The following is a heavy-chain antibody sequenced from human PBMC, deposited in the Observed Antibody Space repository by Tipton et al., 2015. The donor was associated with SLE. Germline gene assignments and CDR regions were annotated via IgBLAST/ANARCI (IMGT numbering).Heavy chain of an antibody. V-gene: IGHV4-61*05. J-gene: IGHJ1*01. Sequence: TLSLTCTVSGGSVSSSSKYWAWIRQTPGKGLEWIGYVYTRGSTIYNPSLKSRVTISVDTSKNQFSLKLSSVTAADTAVYYCARATVTTGKFQHWGQGTLVTVSS. CDR3: ARATVTTGKFQH. CDR1: GGSVSSSSKY. D-gene: IGHD4-17*01. CDR2: VYTRGST.